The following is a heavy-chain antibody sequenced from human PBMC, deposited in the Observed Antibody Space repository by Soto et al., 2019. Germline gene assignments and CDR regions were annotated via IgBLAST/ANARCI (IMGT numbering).Heavy chain of an antibody. V-gene: IGHV3-30*18. CDR3: AKDPGYASGALLGWAFDH. J-gene: IGHJ4*02. D-gene: IGHD3-10*01. CDR1: GFNFGDYA. Sequence: QVQLVESGGGVVQPGKSLRLSCATSGFNFGDYAIHWVRQSPGKGLEWVALITYDGSNEYYADSVKGRFTVSRDKSKNTVYLQKNSLRGDDTAVYYCAKDPGYASGALLGWAFDHWGQGTLVTVSS. CDR2: ITYDGSNE.